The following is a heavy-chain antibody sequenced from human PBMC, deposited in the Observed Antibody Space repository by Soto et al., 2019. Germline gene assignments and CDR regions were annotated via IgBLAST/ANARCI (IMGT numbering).Heavy chain of an antibody. CDR3: AREETETGPYDY. D-gene: IGHD3-10*01. J-gene: IGHJ4*02. CDR1: GGTFSSYA. Sequence: ASVKVSCKASGGTFSSYAISWVRQAPGQGLEWMGGIIPIFGTANYAQKFQGRVTITADESTSTAYMELSSLRSEDTAVYYCAREETETGPYDYWGQGTLVTVSS. V-gene: IGHV1-69*13. CDR2: IIPIFGTA.